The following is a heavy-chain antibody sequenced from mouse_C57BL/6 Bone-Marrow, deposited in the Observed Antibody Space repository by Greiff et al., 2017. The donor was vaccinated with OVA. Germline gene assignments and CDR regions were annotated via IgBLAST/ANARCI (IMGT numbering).Heavy chain of an antibody. CDR3: ARGGRSPFAY. CDR1: GYSFTGYY. D-gene: IGHD1-1*02. Sequence: EVQLQEPGPELVKPGASVKISCKASGYSFTGYYMNWVKQSPEKSLEWIGEINPSTGGTTYNQKFKAKATLTVDKSSSTAYMQLKSLTSEDSAVYYCARGGRSPFAYWGQGTRVTVSA. V-gene: IGHV1-42*01. CDR2: INPSTGGT. J-gene: IGHJ3*01.